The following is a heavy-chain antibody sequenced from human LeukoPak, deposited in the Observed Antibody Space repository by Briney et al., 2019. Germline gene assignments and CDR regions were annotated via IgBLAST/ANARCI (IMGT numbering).Heavy chain of an antibody. J-gene: IGHJ5*01. CDR2: VYHSGT. V-gene: IGHV4-38-2*02. D-gene: IGHD6-19*01. CDR3: AKTSGGGGHDS. CDR1: GNSIGSGNY. Sequence: SETLSLTCSVSGNSIGSGNYWAWIRQPPGKGLEWIGCVYHSGTHYKSSLTSRVTISMDTSKNQFSLRVTSVTAADSAFYYCAKTSGGGGHDSWGQGTLVTVSS.